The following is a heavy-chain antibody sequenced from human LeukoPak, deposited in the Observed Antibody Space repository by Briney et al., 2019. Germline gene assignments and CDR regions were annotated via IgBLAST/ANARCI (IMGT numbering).Heavy chain of an antibody. CDR3: ARGAWATRLGS. D-gene: IGHD2-15*01. V-gene: IGHV4-34*01. Sequence: SQTLSLTCAVYGESLNSYYWSWVRQPPGEGLEWIGEIYESGTTEYNPSLKSRVTISMVPSKQQFSLSLSSVTAADTAVYYCARGAWATRLGSWGLGTPAIVSS. CDR2: IYESGTT. J-gene: IGHJ4*02. CDR1: GESLNSYY.